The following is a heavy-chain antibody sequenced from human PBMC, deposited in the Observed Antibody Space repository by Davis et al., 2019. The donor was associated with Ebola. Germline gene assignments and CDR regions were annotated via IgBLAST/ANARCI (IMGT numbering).Heavy chain of an antibody. D-gene: IGHD6-19*01. J-gene: IGHJ6*02. CDR3: ARGNRAVAGPSFYYYYGMDV. CDR2: IIPILGIA. Sequence: SVKVSCKASGGTFSSYAISWVRQAPGQGLEWMGRIIPILGIANYAQKFQGRVTITADKSTSTAYMELSSLRSEDTAVYYCARGNRAVAGPSFYYYYGMDVWGQGTTVTVSS. CDR1: GGTFSSYA. V-gene: IGHV1-69*04.